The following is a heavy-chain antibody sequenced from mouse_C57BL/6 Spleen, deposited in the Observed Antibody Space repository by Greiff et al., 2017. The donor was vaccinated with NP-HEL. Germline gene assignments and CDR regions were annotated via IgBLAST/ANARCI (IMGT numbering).Heavy chain of an antibody. J-gene: IGHJ3*01. D-gene: IGHD4-1*01. CDR1: GFTFSDYG. CDR2: ISSGSSTI. Sequence: EVKLMESGGGLVKPGGSLKLSCAASGFTFSDYGMHWVRQAPEKGLEWVAYISSGSSTIYYADTVKGRFTISRDNAKNTLFLQMTSLRSEDTAMYYCASSWDGAYWGQGTLVTVSA. CDR3: ASSWDGAY. V-gene: IGHV5-17*01.